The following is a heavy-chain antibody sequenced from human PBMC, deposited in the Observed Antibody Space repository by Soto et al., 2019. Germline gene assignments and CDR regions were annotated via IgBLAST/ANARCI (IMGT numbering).Heavy chain of an antibody. CDR1: VYTFTSYG. Sequence: SSVTVSCKSSVYTFTSYGINWVRQATGQGREWMGWMNPNSGNTGYAQKFQGRVTMTRNTSISTAYMELSSLRSEDTAVYYCARGIHGGPDYWGQGTLVTVSS. CDR2: MNPNSGNT. D-gene: IGHD4-17*01. J-gene: IGHJ4*02. CDR3: ARGIHGGPDY. V-gene: IGHV1-8*02.